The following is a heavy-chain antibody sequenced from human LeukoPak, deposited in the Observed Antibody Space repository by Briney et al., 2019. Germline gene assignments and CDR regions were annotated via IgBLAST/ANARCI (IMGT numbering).Heavy chain of an antibody. Sequence: PGGSLRLSCAASGFTFSSYSMNWVRQAPGKGLEWVSYISSSSSTIYYADSVKGRFTISRDNAKNSLYLQMNSLRAEDTAVYYCARATYGDSFDYWGQGTLVTVSS. CDR1: GFTFSSYS. V-gene: IGHV3-48*04. CDR2: ISSSSSTI. CDR3: ARATYGDSFDY. D-gene: IGHD4-17*01. J-gene: IGHJ4*02.